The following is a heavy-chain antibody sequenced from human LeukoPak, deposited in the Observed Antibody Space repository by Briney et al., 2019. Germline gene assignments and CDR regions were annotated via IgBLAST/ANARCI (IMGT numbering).Heavy chain of an antibody. Sequence: GESLKISCKDSGHSFTSYWIGWVRQMPGKGLEWMGIIYPGDSDTRYSPSFQGQVTISADKSISTAYLQWSSLKASDTAMYYCARTQRRGYYDYVWGQNWGQGTLVTVSS. J-gene: IGHJ4*02. D-gene: IGHD3-16*01. CDR1: GHSFTSYW. CDR3: ARTQRRGYYDYVWGQN. V-gene: IGHV5-51*01. CDR2: IYPGDSDT.